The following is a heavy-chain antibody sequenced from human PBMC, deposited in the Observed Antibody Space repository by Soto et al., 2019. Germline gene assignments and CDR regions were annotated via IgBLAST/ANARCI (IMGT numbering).Heavy chain of an antibody. CDR1: GFTFTSSA. CDR3: ARGTGQTYYDFWSGYSYDAFEI. Sequence: SVKGSCKASGFTFTSSAVQWVRQARGQRLEWIGWIVVGSGNTNYAQKFQERVTITRDMSTSTAYMELSSLRSEDTAVYYGARGTGQTYYDFWSGYSYDAFEIWGQGTMVSVS. V-gene: IGHV1-58*01. D-gene: IGHD3-3*01. J-gene: IGHJ3*02. CDR2: IVVGSGNT.